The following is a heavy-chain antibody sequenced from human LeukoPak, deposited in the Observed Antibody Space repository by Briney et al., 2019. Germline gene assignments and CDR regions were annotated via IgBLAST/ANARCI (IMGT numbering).Heavy chain of an antibody. J-gene: IGHJ4*02. CDR2: ISYDGSNK. CDR3: ARDGTWSSFDY. Sequence: GGSLRLSCAASGFTFSSYAMHWVRQAPGKGLEWVAVISYDGSNKYYADSVKGRFTISRDNSKNSLYLQMNSLRAEDTAVYYCARDGTWSSFDYWGQGTLVTVSS. V-gene: IGHV3-30*04. D-gene: IGHD6-13*01. CDR1: GFTFSSYA.